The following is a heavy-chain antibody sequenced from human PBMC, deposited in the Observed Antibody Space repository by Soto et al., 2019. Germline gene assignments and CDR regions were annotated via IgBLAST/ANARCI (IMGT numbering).Heavy chain of an antibody. D-gene: IGHD2-2*01. CDR3: AKDRQPDGLWPFDH. Sequence: GGSLRLSCAASGFTFSSYSMNWVRQAPGKGLEWVSYISSRSGETFYAESVKGRFSISRDDSNNMLYLQMHSLRADDTAVYYCAKDRQPDGLWPFDHWGQGALVTVSS. V-gene: IGHV3-21*05. CDR1: GFTFSSYS. CDR2: ISSRSGET. J-gene: IGHJ5*02.